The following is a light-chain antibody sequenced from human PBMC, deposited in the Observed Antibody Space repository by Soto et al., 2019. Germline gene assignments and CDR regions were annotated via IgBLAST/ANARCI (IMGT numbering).Light chain of an antibody. CDR2: GAS. Sequence: IVMTQSPATLSVSPGERVTLSCRASQGIGITLAWYQQKPGQTPRLLIYGASTRATGIPARFSGSGSGTEFTLTINSLQSEDSAVYYCQRYNDWPLTFCGGTKVEIK. V-gene: IGKV3-15*01. CDR1: QGIGIT. CDR3: QRYNDWPLT. J-gene: IGKJ4*01.